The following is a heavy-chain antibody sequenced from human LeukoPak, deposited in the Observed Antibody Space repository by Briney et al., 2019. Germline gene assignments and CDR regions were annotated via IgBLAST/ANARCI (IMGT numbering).Heavy chain of an antibody. V-gene: IGHV4-39*06. CDR1: GGSISGSSYY. D-gene: IGHD3-3*01. CDR2: IYYSGST. Sequence: PSETLSLTCVISGGSISGSSYYWGWIRQPPGKGLEWIGSIYYSGSTYYSPSLKSRVTISLYTSKNQFPHKLNSVTAADTAVYYCARASTILGHFDYWGRGTLVTVSS. CDR3: ARASTILGHFDY. J-gene: IGHJ4*02.